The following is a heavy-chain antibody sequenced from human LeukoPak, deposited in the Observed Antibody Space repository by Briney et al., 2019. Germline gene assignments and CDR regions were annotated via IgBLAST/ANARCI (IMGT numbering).Heavy chain of an antibody. CDR1: GFTFSSYS. D-gene: IGHD6-13*01. CDR3: ARGDRYSSSWYPPGAFDI. CDR2: ISSSSRTI. J-gene: IGHJ3*02. Sequence: PGGSLRLSCAASGFTFSSYSMNWVRQAPGKGLEWVSYISSSSRTIYYADSVKGRFTTSRDTAKNSLYLQMNSLRAEDTAVYYCARGDRYSSSWYPPGAFDIWGQGTMVTVSS. V-gene: IGHV3-48*04.